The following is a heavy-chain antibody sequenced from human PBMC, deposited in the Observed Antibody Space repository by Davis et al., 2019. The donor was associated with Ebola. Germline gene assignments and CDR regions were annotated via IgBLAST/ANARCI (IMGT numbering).Heavy chain of an antibody. V-gene: IGHV3-30*02. Sequence: GESLKISCAASGFTFSNYAMHWVRQAPGKGLEWVAFIPYAGGGNPYYADSVKGRFTISRDNSNNMLYLQMNSLRPEDTALYYCAREAVAARPFDSWGQGTLVTVSS. J-gene: IGHJ4*02. D-gene: IGHD6-6*01. CDR2: IPYAGGGNP. CDR1: GFTFSNYA. CDR3: AREAVAARPFDS.